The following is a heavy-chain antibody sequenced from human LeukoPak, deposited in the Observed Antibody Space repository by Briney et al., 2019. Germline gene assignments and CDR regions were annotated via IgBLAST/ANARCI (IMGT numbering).Heavy chain of an antibody. CDR2: IYSSGST. D-gene: IGHD2-2*01. V-gene: IGHV4-4*07. Sequence: TSETLSLTCTVSGGSISSYYWSWIRQPAGKGLEWIGRIYSSGSTNYNPSLKSRVTMSVDTSKNQFSLKLSSVTAADTAVYYCARDVVVPATANYYHYHYYMDVWGKGTAVTVSS. CDR3: ARDVVVPATANYYHYHYYMDV. J-gene: IGHJ6*03. CDR1: GGSISSYY.